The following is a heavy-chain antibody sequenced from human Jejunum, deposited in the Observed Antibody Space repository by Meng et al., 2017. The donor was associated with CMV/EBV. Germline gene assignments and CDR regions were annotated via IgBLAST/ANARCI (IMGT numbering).Heavy chain of an antibody. CDR2: STQDGREK. Sequence: TFSNYWMTWLRQAPGQGLEWVANSTQDGREKYYADSVKGRFTISRDNAKNSLDLQMNSLRAEDTAVYYCARRGTYDSSAHSHFDYWGQGTLVTVSS. CDR3: ARRGTYDSSAHSHFDY. D-gene: IGHD3-22*01. CDR1: TFSNYW. V-gene: IGHV3-7*01. J-gene: IGHJ4*02.